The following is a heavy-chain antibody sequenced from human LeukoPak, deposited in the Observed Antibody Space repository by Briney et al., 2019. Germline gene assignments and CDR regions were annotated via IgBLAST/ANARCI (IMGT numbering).Heavy chain of an antibody. CDR2: IYYSGST. J-gene: IGHJ4*02. V-gene: IGHV4-61*10. Sequence: SETLSLTCTVSGGSVNTNAYFWNWLRQSAGKGLEWIGYIYYSGSTNYNPSLKSRVTISVDTSKNQFSLKLSSVTAADTAVYYCARVSPPKNSPAPEEFDYWGQGTLVTVSS. CDR1: GGSVNTNAYF. D-gene: IGHD1/OR15-1a*01. CDR3: ARVSPPKNSPAPEEFDY.